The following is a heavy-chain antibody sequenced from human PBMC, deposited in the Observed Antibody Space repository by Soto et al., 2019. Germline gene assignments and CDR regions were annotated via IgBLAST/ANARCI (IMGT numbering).Heavy chain of an antibody. V-gene: IGHV2-5*02. CDR2: IYWDDDK. J-gene: IGHJ5*02. CDR3: AHTHRDGYSKT. Sequence: QITLKESGPTLVKPTQTLTLTCTFSGFSLSTSGVGVGWISQPPGKALEWLALIYWDDDKRYSPSLKSRLTITKDTSKNQVVLTMTDMDPVDTATYYCAHTHRDGYSKTLGQGTLVTVSS. CDR1: GFSLSTSGVG. D-gene: IGHD2-15*01.